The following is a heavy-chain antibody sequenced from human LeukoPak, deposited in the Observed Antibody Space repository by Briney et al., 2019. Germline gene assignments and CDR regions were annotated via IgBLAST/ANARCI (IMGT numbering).Heavy chain of an antibody. Sequence: PWETLSLTCIVSGGSISSSSYYWGWIRQPPGEGLEWIGSIYYRWSTYYNPSLKSRVTISVDTSKNQFSLKLSSVTAADTAVYYCASVVVPAAILYWGQGTLVTVSS. J-gene: IGHJ4*02. CDR3: ASVVVPAAILY. D-gene: IGHD2-2*02. V-gene: IGHV4-39*01. CDR2: IYYRWST. CDR1: GGSISSSSYY.